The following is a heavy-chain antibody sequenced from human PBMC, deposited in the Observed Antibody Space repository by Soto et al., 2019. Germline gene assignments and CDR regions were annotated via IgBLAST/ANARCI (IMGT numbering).Heavy chain of an antibody. CDR2: ISSSSSYI. Sequence: GGSLRLSCAASGFTFSSYSMNWVRQAPGKGLEWVSSISSSSSYIYYADSVKGRFTISRDNAKNSLYLQMNSLRAEDTAVYYCARDWGSAVPAAMPAYYGMDVWGQGTTVTVSS. D-gene: IGHD2-2*01. CDR1: GFTFSSYS. J-gene: IGHJ6*02. CDR3: ARDWGSAVPAAMPAYYGMDV. V-gene: IGHV3-21*01.